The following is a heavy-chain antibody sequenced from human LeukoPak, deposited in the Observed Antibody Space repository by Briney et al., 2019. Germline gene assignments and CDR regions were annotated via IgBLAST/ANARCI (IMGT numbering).Heavy chain of an antibody. V-gene: IGHV1-69*01. D-gene: IGHD3-10*01. Sequence: SVKVSCKASGGAFSSYTISWVRQAPGQGLEWMGGIIPIFGTTNYAQRFQGRVTISADESTSTAYMELSSLRSEDTAVYSCASVWFGPTIHGYFQHWGQGTLVTVSS. CDR1: GGAFSSYT. CDR3: ASVWFGPTIHGYFQH. CDR2: IIPIFGTT. J-gene: IGHJ1*01.